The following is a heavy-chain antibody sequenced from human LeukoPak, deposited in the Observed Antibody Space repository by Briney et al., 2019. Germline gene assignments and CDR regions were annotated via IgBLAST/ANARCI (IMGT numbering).Heavy chain of an antibody. V-gene: IGHV4-30-4*08. D-gene: IGHD2-2*01. Sequence: SQTLSLTCTVSGASVSSGDYYWSWIRQPPGKGREWIGYIYYSGSTYYNPSLKSRVTTSIDTTKNRFSLKLSAVTAADTAVYYCAREHIVVVTDAIGYWFDPWGQGTLVTVSS. CDR1: GASVSSGDYY. CDR3: AREHIVVVTDAIGYWFDP. CDR2: IYYSGST. J-gene: IGHJ5*02.